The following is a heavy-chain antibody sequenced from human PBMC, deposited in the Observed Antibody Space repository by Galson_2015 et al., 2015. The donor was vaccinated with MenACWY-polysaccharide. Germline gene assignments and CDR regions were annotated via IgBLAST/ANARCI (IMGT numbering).Heavy chain of an antibody. V-gene: IGHV1-69*04. D-gene: IGHD6-13*01. J-gene: IGHJ4*02. CDR1: GGTFSSYA. Sequence: SVKVSCKASGGTFSSYAISWVRQAPGQGLEWMGRIIPILGIANYAQKFQGRVTITADKSTSTAYMELSSLRSEDTAVYYCARVLFGEAAGDYWGQGTLVTVSS. CDR2: IIPILGIA. CDR3: ARVLFGEAAGDY.